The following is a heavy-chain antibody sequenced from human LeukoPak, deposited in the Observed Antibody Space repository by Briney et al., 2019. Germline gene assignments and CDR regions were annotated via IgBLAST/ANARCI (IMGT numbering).Heavy chain of an antibody. V-gene: IGHV4-38-2*01. J-gene: IGHJ5*02. D-gene: IGHD1-26*01. CDR3: ARRHSGSYVGRYNWFDP. CDR1: GYSISSGYY. Sequence: ASETLSLTCAVSGYSISSGYYWGWIRQPPGKGLEWIGSISHSGSPYYNPSLKSRVTISVHTSKNQFSLKLTSVTAADTAVYYCARRHSGSYVGRYNWFDPWGQGTLVTVSS. CDR2: ISHSGSP.